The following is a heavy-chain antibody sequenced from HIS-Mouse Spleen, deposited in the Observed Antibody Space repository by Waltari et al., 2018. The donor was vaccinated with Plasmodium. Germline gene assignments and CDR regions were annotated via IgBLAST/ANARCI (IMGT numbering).Heavy chain of an antibody. CDR3: ARGMKSSSSAFDI. Sequence: EVQLVESGGGLIQPGGYLSLSGPAHGFTVRSKYMGWVRPAPGKGLEWVSVIYSGGSTYYADSVKGRFTISRDNSKNTLYLQMNSLRAEDTAVYYCARGMKSSSSAFDIWGQGTMVTVSS. J-gene: IGHJ3*02. CDR2: IYSGGST. CDR1: GFTVRSKY. D-gene: IGHD6-6*01. V-gene: IGHV3-53*01.